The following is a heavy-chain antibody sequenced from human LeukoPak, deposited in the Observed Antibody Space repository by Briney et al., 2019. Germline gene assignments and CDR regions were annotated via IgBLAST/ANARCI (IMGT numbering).Heavy chain of an antibody. CDR1: GYTFISYG. CDR2: IIPIFGTA. J-gene: IGHJ6*02. V-gene: IGHV1-69*13. CDR3: ARVRDIVVVPAATLNYYGMDV. Sequence: SVKVSCKPSGYTFISYGISWLRQAPGQGLEWMGGIIPIFGTANYAQKFQGRVTITADESTSTAYMELSSLRSEDTAVYYCARVRDIVVVPAATLNYYGMDVWGQGTTVTVSS. D-gene: IGHD2-2*01.